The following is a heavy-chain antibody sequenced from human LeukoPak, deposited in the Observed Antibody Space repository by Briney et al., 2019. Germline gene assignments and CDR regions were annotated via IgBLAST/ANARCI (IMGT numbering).Heavy chain of an antibody. Sequence: EASVKVSCKASGGTFSSYGISWVRQAPGQGLEWMGWISAYNGNTNYAQKLQGRVTMTTDTSTSTAYMELRSLRSDDTAVYYCARAYSSVPFDYWGQGTLVTVSS. CDR2: ISAYNGNT. J-gene: IGHJ4*02. D-gene: IGHD6-25*01. CDR3: ARAYSSVPFDY. CDR1: GGTFSSYG. V-gene: IGHV1-18*01.